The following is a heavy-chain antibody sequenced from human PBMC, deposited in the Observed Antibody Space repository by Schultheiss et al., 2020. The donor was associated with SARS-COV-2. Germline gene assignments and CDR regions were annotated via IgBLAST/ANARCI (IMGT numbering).Heavy chain of an antibody. J-gene: IGHJ3*02. CDR1: GFTFSSYA. CDR3: ARDHQQWLVLSFPSAFDI. Sequence: GGSLRLSCAASGFTFSSYAMSWVRQAPGKGLEWVSAISGSGGSTYYADSVKGRFTISRDNSKNTLYLQMNSLRAEDTAVYYCARDHQQWLVLSFPSAFDIWGQGTMVTVSS. V-gene: IGHV3-23*01. D-gene: IGHD6-19*01. CDR2: ISGSGGST.